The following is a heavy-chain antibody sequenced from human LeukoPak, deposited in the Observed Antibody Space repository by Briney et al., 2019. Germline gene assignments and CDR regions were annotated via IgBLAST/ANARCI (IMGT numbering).Heavy chain of an antibody. CDR1: GFTFNTYA. J-gene: IGHJ4*02. D-gene: IGHD4-17*01. CDR2: ISSSTYTI. Sequence: GGSLRLSCAASGFTFNTYAMNWVRQAPGKGLEWGSYISSSTYTIYYADSVKGRFTVSRDNAKKSLYLQMNSLRAEDTAVYYCATLADYGDNSDYWGQGTLVSVSS. CDR3: ATLADYGDNSDY. V-gene: IGHV3-48*01.